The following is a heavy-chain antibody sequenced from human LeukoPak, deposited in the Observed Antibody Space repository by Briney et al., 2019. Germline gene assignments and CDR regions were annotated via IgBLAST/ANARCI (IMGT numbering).Heavy chain of an antibody. V-gene: IGHV1-24*01. D-gene: IGHD3-10*01. CDR3: ATAKAKRYYYGPGSSAYYYMDV. J-gene: IGHJ6*03. CDR2: FDPEDGET. Sequence: ASVKVSCKVSGYTLTELSMHWVRQAPGKGLEWMGGFDPEDGETIYAQKFQGRVTMTEDTSTDTAYMELSSLRSEDTAVYYCATAKAKRYYYGPGSSAYYYMDVWGKGTTVTVSS. CDR1: GYTLTELS.